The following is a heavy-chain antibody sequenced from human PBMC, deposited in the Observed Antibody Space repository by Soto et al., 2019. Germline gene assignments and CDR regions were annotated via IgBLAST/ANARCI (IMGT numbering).Heavy chain of an antibody. CDR3: ARSMTTVVTLDY. CDR1: GGSISSSSYY. CDR2: IYYSGST. J-gene: IGHJ4*02. Sequence: SETLSLTCTVSGGSISSSSYYWGWIRQPPGKGLEWIESIYYSGSTYYNTSLKSRVTISVDTSKNQFSLKLSSVTAADTAVYYCARSMTTVVTLDYWGQGTLVTVSS. D-gene: IGHD4-17*01. V-gene: IGHV4-39*01.